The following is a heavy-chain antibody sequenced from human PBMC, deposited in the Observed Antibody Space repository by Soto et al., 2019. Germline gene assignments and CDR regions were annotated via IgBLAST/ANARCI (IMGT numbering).Heavy chain of an antibody. Sequence: QLQLQESGPGLVKPSETLSLTCSVSGGSISSSSYFWGWIRQPPGKGLEWIGSIYYSGSTYYNPSRKGPVTVSVDPSKNQFSLKLSSVTAADTAVYYCARHPSDFWFDPWGQGTLVTVSS. CDR2: IYYSGST. CDR1: GGSISSSSYF. J-gene: IGHJ5*02. CDR3: ARHPSDFWFDP. V-gene: IGHV4-39*01. D-gene: IGHD2-21*02.